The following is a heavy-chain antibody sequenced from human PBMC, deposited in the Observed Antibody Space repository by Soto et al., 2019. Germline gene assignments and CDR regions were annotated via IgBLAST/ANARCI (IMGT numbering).Heavy chain of an antibody. CDR3: ARFPAY. CDR1: DYSISTDYY. CDR2: FYHSGST. J-gene: IGHJ4*02. V-gene: IGHV4-38-2*02. Sequence: SETLSLTCTVADYSISTDYYWGWIRHPPRNGLEWIASFYHSGSTHYNPSLKSRVTISFDTSKNQFSLKLTSVTAADTAVYFCARFPAYWGQGILVTVSS.